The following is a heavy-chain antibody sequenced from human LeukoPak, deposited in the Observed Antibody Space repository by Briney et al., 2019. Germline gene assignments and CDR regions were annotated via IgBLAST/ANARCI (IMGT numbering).Heavy chain of an antibody. D-gene: IGHD6-13*01. V-gene: IGHV3-23*01. CDR2: ICGSGCST. J-gene: IGHJ6*02. CDR1: GFTLSSYA. CDR3: AKAGIAAAVRRTDYYYYGMDV. Sequence: PGGSLRLSCAASGFTLSSYAMSWARQAPGKGLEWVSSICGSGCSTYYADSVKGRFTISRDNSKNPLYRQMNSLRAEDTAVYYCAKAGIAAAVRRTDYYYYGMDVWGQGTTVTVSS.